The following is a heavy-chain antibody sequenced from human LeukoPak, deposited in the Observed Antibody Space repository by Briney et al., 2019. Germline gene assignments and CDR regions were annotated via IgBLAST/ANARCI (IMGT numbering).Heavy chain of an antibody. J-gene: IGHJ4*02. CDR3: AREEYYDTSASTNFDY. CDR1: GYIFTNYA. D-gene: IGHD3-22*01. Sequence: GASVKVSCKASGYIFTNYAINWVRQAPGQGLEWMGCINTNTGKPTYAQGFTGRFVFSLDTSVSTAYLQISGLKAQDTAFYYCAREEYYDTSASTNFDYWGQGTLVTVSS. CDR2: INTNTGKP. V-gene: IGHV7-4-1*02.